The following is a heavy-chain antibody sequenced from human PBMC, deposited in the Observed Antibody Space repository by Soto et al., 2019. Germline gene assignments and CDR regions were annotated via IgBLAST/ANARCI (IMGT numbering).Heavy chain of an antibody. D-gene: IGHD3-10*01. Sequence: SGPTLVNPTQTLTLTCTFSGFSLSTSGMCVSWIRQPPGKALEWLALIDWDDDKYYSTSLKTRLTISKDTSKNQVVLTMTNMDPVDTATYYCARGTYYYGSGSYYYFDYWGQGTLVTVS. J-gene: IGHJ4*02. CDR3: ARGTYYYGSGSYYYFDY. CDR2: IDWDDDK. V-gene: IGHV2-70*01. CDR1: GFSLSTSGMC.